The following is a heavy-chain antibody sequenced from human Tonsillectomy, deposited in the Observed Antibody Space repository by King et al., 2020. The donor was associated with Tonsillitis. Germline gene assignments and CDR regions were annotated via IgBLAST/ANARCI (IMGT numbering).Heavy chain of an antibody. Sequence: VQLVESGGGLVQPGGSLRLSCAASGFTFSSYAMSWVRQAPGKGLEWDSAISGSGGSTYYADSVKGRFTISRDNSKNTLYLQMNSLRAEDTAVYYCAKDLSPYDSSGYYFAPDYWGQGTLVTVSS. CDR2: ISGSGGST. V-gene: IGHV3-23*04. D-gene: IGHD3-22*01. CDR3: AKDLSPYDSSGYYFAPDY. CDR1: GFTFSSYA. J-gene: IGHJ4*02.